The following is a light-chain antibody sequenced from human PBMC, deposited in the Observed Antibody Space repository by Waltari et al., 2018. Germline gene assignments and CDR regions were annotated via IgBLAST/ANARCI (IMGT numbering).Light chain of an antibody. CDR1: SSDVGGYNY. V-gene: IGLV2-11*01. CDR2: DGS. CDR3: CSYAGSYPL. J-gene: IGLJ3*02. Sequence: QSALTQPRSVSGSPGQSVTISCTGTSSDVGGYNYVSWYQQHPGKAPKLMIYDGSKRASGVPDRFSGSKSGNTASLTISGLQAEDEADYYCCSYAGSYPLFGGGTKLTVL.